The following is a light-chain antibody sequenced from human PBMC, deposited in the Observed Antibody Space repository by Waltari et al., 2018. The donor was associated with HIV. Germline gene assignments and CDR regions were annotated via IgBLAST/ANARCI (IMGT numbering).Light chain of an antibody. CDR2: YAS. Sequence: EILMTQSPATQSASPGERATLSFRARQTIRSNLACYQQKPGQAPRLLLYYASTRVTRSPARFSGSGSGTEVTLTITSLQSEDFAVYYCQQYNNWPPITFGQGTRLEIK. CDR3: QQYNNWPPIT. CDR1: QTIRSN. J-gene: IGKJ5*01. V-gene: IGKV3-15*01.